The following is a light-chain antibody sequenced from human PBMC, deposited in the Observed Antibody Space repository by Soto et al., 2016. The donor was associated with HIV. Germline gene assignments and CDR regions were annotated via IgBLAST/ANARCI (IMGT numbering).Light chain of an antibody. CDR2: SAS. CDR1: QGISSW. CDR3: QEARGLT. J-gene: IGKJ4*01. Sequence: DIQMTQSPSFVSASVGDRVTITCRASQGISSWLAWYQQKPGKAPKLLIYSASSVQSGVPSRFSGSGSGTDFTLTITSLQAEDFASYYCQEARGLTFGGGTKVEIK. V-gene: IGKV1-12*01.